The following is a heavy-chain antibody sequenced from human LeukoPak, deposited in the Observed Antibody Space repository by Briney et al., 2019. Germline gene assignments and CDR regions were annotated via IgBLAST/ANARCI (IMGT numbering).Heavy chain of an antibody. V-gene: IGHV3-11*01. CDR3: ARDTPRPNCSSTSCTEHYMDV. CDR2: ISSSGSTI. J-gene: IGHJ6*03. Sequence: KSGGSLRLSCAASGFTFSDYYMSWIRQAPGKGLEWVSYISSSGSTIYYADSVKGRFTISRDNAKNSLYLQMNSLRAEDTAVYYCARDTPRPNCSSTSCTEHYMDVWGKGTTVTVSS. CDR1: GFTFSDYY. D-gene: IGHD2-2*01.